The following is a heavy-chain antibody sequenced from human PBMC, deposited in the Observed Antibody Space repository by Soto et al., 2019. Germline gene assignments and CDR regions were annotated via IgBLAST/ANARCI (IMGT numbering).Heavy chain of an antibody. CDR1: GGSISSISHS. CDR3: ASFLQERSYGSGSYSYYYGMDV. Sequence: SETLSLTCTVSGGSISSISHSWGWIRQSPGQGLEWIGNIFYNGITYYNPSLKSRVTISADTSKNHFSLKLRSVTAADTAVYYCASFLQERSYGSGSYSYYYGMDVWGQGTTVTVSS. D-gene: IGHD3-10*01. V-gene: IGHV4-39*02. CDR2: IFYNGIT. J-gene: IGHJ6*02.